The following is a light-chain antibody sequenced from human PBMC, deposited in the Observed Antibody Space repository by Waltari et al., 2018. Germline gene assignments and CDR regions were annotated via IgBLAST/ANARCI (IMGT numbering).Light chain of an antibody. Sequence: QSALTQPPSASGSPGQPATISCTGTSSDVGGYNYVPWYQQYPGNAPDLIIYEVSRRPSGVPDRFSGSKSGNTASLTVSGLQAEDEADYYCSSYAGITNWVFGGGTKLTVL. CDR1: SSDVGGYNY. V-gene: IGLV2-8*01. CDR3: SSYAGITNWV. J-gene: IGLJ3*02. CDR2: EVS.